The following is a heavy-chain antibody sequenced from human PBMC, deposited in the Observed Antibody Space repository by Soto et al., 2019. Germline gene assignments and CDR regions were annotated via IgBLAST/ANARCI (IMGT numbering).Heavy chain of an antibody. CDR3: AKDGVEYYYYYMDV. CDR2: ISSSSSYI. Sequence: GGSLRLSCAASGFTFSSYSMNWVRQAPGKGLEWVSSISSSSSYIYYADSVKGRFTISRDNAKNSLYLQMNSLRAEDTALYYCAKDGVEYYYYYMDVWGKGTTVTVSS. CDR1: GFTFSSYS. D-gene: IGHD2-15*01. J-gene: IGHJ6*03. V-gene: IGHV3-21*04.